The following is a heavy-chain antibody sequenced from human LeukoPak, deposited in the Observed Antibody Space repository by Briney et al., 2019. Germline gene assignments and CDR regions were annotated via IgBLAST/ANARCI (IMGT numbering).Heavy chain of an antibody. CDR1: GFTFSTYW. CDR2: IKKDGSEK. D-gene: IGHD2-2*01. V-gene: IGHV3-7*01. Sequence: GGSLRLSCAVSGFTFSTYWMSWVRQAPGKGLEWVANIKKDGSEKYYVDSVKGRFTISRDNAKNTLYLQMNSLRAEDTAVYYCAKHGTHCSSTSCGDGFDYWGQGTLVTVSS. CDR3: AKHGTHCSSTSCGDGFDY. J-gene: IGHJ4*02.